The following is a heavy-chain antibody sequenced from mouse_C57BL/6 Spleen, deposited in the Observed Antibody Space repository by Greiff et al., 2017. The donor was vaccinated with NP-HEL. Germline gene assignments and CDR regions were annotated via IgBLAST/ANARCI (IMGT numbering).Heavy chain of an antibody. CDR1: GYSFTGYY. D-gene: IGHD2-4*01. CDR2: INPSTGGT. V-gene: IGHV1-42*01. J-gene: IGHJ2*01. Sequence: EVQLQQSGPELVKPGASVKISCKASGYSFTGYYMNWVKQSPEKSLEWIGEINPSTGGTTYNQKFKAKATLTVDKSSSTAYMQLKSLTSEDSAVYYCARWDDYASWGQGTTLTVSS. CDR3: ARWDDYAS.